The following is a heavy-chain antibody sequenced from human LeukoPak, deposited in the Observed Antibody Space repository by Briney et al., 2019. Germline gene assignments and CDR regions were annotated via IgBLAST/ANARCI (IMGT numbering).Heavy chain of an antibody. Sequence: ASVTVSFMASGDTFTTYDINWVGQAPGQGGEWMGWMNPKSGNTVYAHKFQGRFIMARDTSKSTAYMELSSLRSEDTAVYYCGRAITIFDYYYMDVWGKGSTVTVSS. CDR1: GDTFTTYD. D-gene: IGHD3-3*01. V-gene: IGHV1-8*01. J-gene: IGHJ6*03. CDR2: MNPKSGNT. CDR3: GRAITIFDYYYMDV.